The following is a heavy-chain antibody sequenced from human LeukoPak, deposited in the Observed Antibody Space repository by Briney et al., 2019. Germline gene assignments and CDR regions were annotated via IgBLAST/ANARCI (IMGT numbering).Heavy chain of an antibody. V-gene: IGHV3-66*02. Sequence: GGSLRLSCAASGFTVSSNYMSWVRQAPGKGLEWVSTIYSDGGTYYTDSVKGRFTISRDNSKNTLYLQMNSLRAEDTAVYYCARDSEGTMIVVADFDYWGQGTLVTVSS. CDR1: GFTVSSNY. CDR3: ARDSEGTMIVVADFDY. J-gene: IGHJ4*02. CDR2: IYSDGGT. D-gene: IGHD3-22*01.